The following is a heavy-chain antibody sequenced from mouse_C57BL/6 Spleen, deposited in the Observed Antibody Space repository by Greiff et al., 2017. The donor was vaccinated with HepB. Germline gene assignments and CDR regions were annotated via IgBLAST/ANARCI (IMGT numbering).Heavy chain of an antibody. CDR3: ARGTTVVAYWYFDV. V-gene: IGHV1-50*01. D-gene: IGHD1-1*01. CDR2: IDPSDSYT. Sequence: QVHVKQSGAELVKPGASVKLSCKASGYTFTSYWMQWVKQRPGQGLEWIGEIDPSDSYTNYNQKFKGKATLTVDTSSSTAYMQLSSLTSEDSAVYYCARGTTVVAYWYFDVWGTGTTVTVSS. CDR1: GYTFTSYW. J-gene: IGHJ1*03.